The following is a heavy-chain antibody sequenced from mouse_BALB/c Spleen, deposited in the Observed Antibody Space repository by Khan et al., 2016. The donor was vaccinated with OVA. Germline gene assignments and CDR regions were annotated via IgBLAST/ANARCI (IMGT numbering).Heavy chain of an antibody. Sequence: QIQLVQSGPELKKPGETVRISCKASGYTFTTAGIQWVQKMPGKGLKWIGWINTHSGVPKYAEDFKGRFAFSLEISVSTTYLQIPNLKNEDTATYFCARGGADYYRDDGGAMEYWGQGTSVTVSS. V-gene: IGHV9-4*02. J-gene: IGHJ4*01. D-gene: IGHD2-14*01. CDR1: GYTFTTAG. CDR3: ARGGADYYRDDGGAMEY. CDR2: INTHSGVP.